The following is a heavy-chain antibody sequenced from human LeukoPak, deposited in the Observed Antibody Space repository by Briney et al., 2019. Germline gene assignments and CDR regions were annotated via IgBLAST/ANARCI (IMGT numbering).Heavy chain of an antibody. D-gene: IGHD5-24*01. CDR3: AKEGDGRTFDY. J-gene: IGHJ4*02. CDR1: GFNFGYYA. CDR2: IRYDGGDT. Sequence: TGGSLRLSCAASGFNFGYYAMHCVRQAPGKGLDWVAFIRYDGGDTYYADSVRGRFTVSRDNSKNTLYLQMNSLTAEDTALYYCAKEGDGRTFDYWGQGTLVTVSS. V-gene: IGHV3-30*02.